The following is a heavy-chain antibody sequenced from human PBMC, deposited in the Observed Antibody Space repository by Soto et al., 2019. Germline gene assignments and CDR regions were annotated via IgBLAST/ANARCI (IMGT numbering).Heavy chain of an antibody. V-gene: IGHV1-69*01. Sequence: QVQLVQSGAELKKPGSSVKVSCKSSGGSFSNSAVTWVRQAPGQGLEWMGGIIPIFNTQNYAQKFQGRVAFTADDSTATAYMELTSLTSEDTAVYYCASRPRNGYNRWGQGTLVTVSS. CDR2: IIPIFNTQ. CDR3: ASRPRNGYNR. J-gene: IGHJ4*02. CDR1: GGSFSNSA. D-gene: IGHD5-12*01.